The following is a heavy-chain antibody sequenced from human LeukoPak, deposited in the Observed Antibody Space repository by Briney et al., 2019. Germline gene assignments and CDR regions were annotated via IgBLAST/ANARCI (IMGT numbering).Heavy chain of an antibody. D-gene: IGHD3-10*01. J-gene: IGHJ3*01. CDR1: GGSLGADY. CDR2: INRGGTP. Sequence: SETLSLTCAVYGGSLGADYWRWIRQPPGKGLEWIGEINRGGTPFYNPSLRSRVAISMDTPNNQLSLKLNFVTAADTAVYYCARHGGRSFHLWGQGTMVTVSS. CDR3: ARHGGRSFHL. V-gene: IGHV4-34*01.